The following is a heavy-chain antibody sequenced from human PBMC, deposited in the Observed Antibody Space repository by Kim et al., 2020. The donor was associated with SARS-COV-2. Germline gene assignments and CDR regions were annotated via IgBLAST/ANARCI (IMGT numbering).Heavy chain of an antibody. CDR3: ARDHRVFQWLETTPRFDP. D-gene: IGHD6-19*01. CDR2: ISYDGSNK. J-gene: IGHJ5*02. Sequence: GGSLRLSCAASGFTFSSYAMHWVRQAPGKGLEWVAVISYDGSNKYYADSVKGRFTISRDNSKNTLYLQMNSLRAEDTALYYCARDHRVFQWLETTPRFDPWGQGTLVTVSS. V-gene: IGHV3-30*04. CDR1: GFTFSSYA.